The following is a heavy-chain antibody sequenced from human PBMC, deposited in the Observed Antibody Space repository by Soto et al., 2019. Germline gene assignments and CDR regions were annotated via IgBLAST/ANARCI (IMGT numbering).Heavy chain of an antibody. V-gene: IGHV3-23*01. Sequence: EVQLLESGGGLVQPGGSLRVSCAASGFTFSAYAMTWVRQAPGKGLEWVSGISGSGGNTYYADSVKGRFTISRDNSENTLFPQMNSLRAEDTAVYYCAKDLLRESYFYYGMDVWGQGTTVTVSS. CDR1: GFTFSAYA. J-gene: IGHJ6*02. CDR3: AKDLLRESYFYYGMDV. CDR2: ISGSGGNT. D-gene: IGHD1-26*01.